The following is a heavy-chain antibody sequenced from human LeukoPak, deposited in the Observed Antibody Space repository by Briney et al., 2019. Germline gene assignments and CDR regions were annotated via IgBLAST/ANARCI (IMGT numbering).Heavy chain of an antibody. D-gene: IGHD1-1*01. V-gene: IGHV3-43D*04. Sequence: GRSLRLSCAASGFTFDDYAMHWARQPPGKGLGWVSLIGWDGGSTYYADSVKVRFTISRDNSKNSLYLQMNSLRAEDTALYYCAKGLEREYYYYYYGMDVWGKGTTVTVSS. J-gene: IGHJ6*04. CDR2: IGWDGGST. CDR1: GFTFDDYA. CDR3: AKGLEREYYYYYYGMDV.